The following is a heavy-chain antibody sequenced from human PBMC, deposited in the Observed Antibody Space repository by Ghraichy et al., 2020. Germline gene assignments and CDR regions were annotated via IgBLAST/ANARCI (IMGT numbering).Heavy chain of an antibody. CDR3: ARASGSYSRDY. D-gene: IGHD1-26*01. V-gene: IGHV3-7*01. CDR1: GFSISPYW. J-gene: IGHJ4*02. CDR2: INQDGNEK. Sequence: GGSLRLSCAASGFSISPYWMTWVRQAPGKGLEWVAIINQDGNEKYSVDSVKGRFIISRDNARNSVYLQLNSLRAEDTAVYYCARASGSYSRDYWGQGTLVTVSS.